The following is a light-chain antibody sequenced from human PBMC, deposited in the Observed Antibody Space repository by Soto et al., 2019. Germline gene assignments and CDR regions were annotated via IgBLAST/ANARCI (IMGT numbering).Light chain of an antibody. CDR2: DVN. Sequence: QSVLTQPRSVSGSPGQSVTISCTGTSRDVGSYKYVSWYQHHPGKAPKLMIFDVNKRPSGVPDRFSGSHSGNAASLTISGLQPEDEADYFCCSFVDSDTVLFGGGTKVTVL. CDR1: SRDVGSYKY. CDR3: CSFVDSDTVL. J-gene: IGLJ3*02. V-gene: IGLV2-11*01.